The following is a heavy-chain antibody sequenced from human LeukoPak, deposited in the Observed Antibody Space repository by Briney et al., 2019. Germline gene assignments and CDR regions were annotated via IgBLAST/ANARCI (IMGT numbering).Heavy chain of an antibody. CDR2: ISSSSSYI. D-gene: IGHD1-26*01. CDR3: ARDSRAGENYFDK. Sequence: GGSLRLSCAASGFTFSSYSMNWVRQAPGKGLEWVSSISSSSSYIYYADSVKGRFTISRDNAKNSLYLQMNSLRAEDTAVYYCARDSRAGENYFDKCGPGTLVTVSS. CDR1: GFTFSSYS. V-gene: IGHV3-21*01. J-gene: IGHJ4*02.